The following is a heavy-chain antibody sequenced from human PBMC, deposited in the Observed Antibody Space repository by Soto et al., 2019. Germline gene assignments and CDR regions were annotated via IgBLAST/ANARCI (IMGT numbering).Heavy chain of an antibody. CDR3: ALTVPTARAINWFDP. J-gene: IGHJ5*02. V-gene: IGHV2-5*02. CDR1: GFSLSTSGVG. CDR2: IYWDDDK. D-gene: IGHD4-4*01. Sequence: QITLKESGPTLVKPTQTLTLTCTFSGFSLSTSGVGVGWIRQPPGKALEWLALIYWDDDKRYSPSLKSRLTISIDSSKXQVVLTMTNMDPVDTATYYCALTVPTARAINWFDPWGQGTLVTVSS.